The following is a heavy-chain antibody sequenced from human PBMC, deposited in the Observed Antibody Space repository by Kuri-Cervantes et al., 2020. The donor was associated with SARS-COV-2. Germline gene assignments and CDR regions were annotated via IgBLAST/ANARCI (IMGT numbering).Heavy chain of an antibody. CDR1: GGSISSYY. Sequence: GSLRLSCTVSGGSISSYYWSWIRQPPGKGLEWIGYIYYSGSTNYNPSLKSRVTISVDTSKNQFSLKLSSVTAADTAVYFCARHPRLEASRNYYFDYWGQGILVTVSS. V-gene: IGHV4-59*08. J-gene: IGHJ4*02. CDR2: IYYSGST. CDR3: ARHPRLEASRNYYFDY.